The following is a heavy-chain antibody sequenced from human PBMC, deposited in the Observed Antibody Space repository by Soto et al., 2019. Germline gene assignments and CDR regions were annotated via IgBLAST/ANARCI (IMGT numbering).Heavy chain of an antibody. CDR3: AKTGGGTRASQLNN. CDR2: ISGSGGST. D-gene: IGHD1-7*01. CDR1: GFTFSSYA. J-gene: IGHJ4*02. Sequence: EVQLLESGGGLVQPGGSLRLSCAASGFTFSSYAMSWVRQAPGKGLEWVSAISGSGGSTYYADSVKGRFTISRDNSKNTRYLQMNSLRAEDTAVYYCAKTGGGTRASQLNNWGQGTLVTVSS. V-gene: IGHV3-23*01.